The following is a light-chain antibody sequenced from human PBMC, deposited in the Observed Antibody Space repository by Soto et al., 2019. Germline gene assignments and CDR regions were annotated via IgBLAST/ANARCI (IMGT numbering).Light chain of an antibody. V-gene: IGKV3-15*01. CDR2: NTV. CDR1: QSISVN. J-gene: IGKJ1*01. CDR3: QQYNNWAQT. Sequence: EIVMTQSPATLSVSPGERVTLSCRASQSISVNLAWYQQKPGQAPRLLIYNTVTRATGIPARFSGSSSATDFFLTISGLHSDGSAGYFCQQYNNWAQTFGQGTKVEIK.